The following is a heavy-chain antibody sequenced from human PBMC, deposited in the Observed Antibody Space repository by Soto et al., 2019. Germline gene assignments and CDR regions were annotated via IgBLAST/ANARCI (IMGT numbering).Heavy chain of an antibody. J-gene: IGHJ6*02. Sequence: AASVKVSCKASGGTFSSYAISWVRQAPGQGLEWMGGIIPIFGTANYAQKFQGRVTITADESTSTAYMELSSLRSEDTAVYYCARDTVVPAAIGSYYGMDVWGQGTTVTVSS. D-gene: IGHD2-2*02. V-gene: IGHV1-69*13. CDR1: GGTFSSYA. CDR3: ARDTVVPAAIGSYYGMDV. CDR2: IIPIFGTA.